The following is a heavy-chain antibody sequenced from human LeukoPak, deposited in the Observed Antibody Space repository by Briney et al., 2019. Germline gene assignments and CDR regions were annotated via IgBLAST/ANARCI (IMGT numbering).Heavy chain of an antibody. CDR1: GFTLSNHW. Sequence: GGSLRLSCAASGFTLSNHWMSWVRQAPGKGLAWVANIEQDGSEKHYVDSVTGRFTISRDNAKNSVSLQMNSLRAEDTAVYYCVRWATSFDLWGQGTLVTVSS. CDR2: IEQDGSEK. V-gene: IGHV3-7*01. J-gene: IGHJ4*02. D-gene: IGHD3-3*01. CDR3: VRWATSFDL.